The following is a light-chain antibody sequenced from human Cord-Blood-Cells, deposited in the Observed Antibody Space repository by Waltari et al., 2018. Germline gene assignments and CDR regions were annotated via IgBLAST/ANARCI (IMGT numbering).Light chain of an antibody. J-gene: IGLJ7*01. Sequence: QSVLTQPHSASGTPGQRVTISCSGSSSHIGSNTVNWYQQLPGTAPKLLIYSNNQRPSGVPDRFSGSKSGTSASLAISGLQSEDEADYYCAAWDDSLNGAVFGGGTQLTVL. V-gene: IGLV1-44*01. CDR2: SNN. CDR3: AAWDDSLNGAV. CDR1: SSHIGSNT.